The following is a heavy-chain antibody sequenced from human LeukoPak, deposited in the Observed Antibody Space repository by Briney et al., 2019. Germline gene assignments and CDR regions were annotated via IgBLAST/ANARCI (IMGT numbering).Heavy chain of an antibody. D-gene: IGHD2-8*01. CDR3: ALAPNSNWFDF. CDR2: IHYSGSS. CDR1: GDSISNFY. V-gene: IGHV4-59*08. Sequence: SETLSLTCTVSGDSISNFYWNWIRQPPGKRLEWIGNIHYSGSSNYNPSLQSRVTMSIDTSRNQLFLKLTSVTAADTAVYYCALAPNSNWFDFWGQGTLVTVSS. J-gene: IGHJ5*01.